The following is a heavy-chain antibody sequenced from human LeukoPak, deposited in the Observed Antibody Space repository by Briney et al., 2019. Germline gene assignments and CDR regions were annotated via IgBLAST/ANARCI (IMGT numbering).Heavy chain of an antibody. V-gene: IGHV4-31*03. CDR1: GGSISSGGYY. CDR3: ARVSMFAIFDI. J-gene: IGHJ3*02. Sequence: SQTLSLTCTVSGGSISSGGYYWSWIRQHPGKGLEWIGYIYYSGNTYYNPSLKSRVTISVDTSKNQFSLKLSSVTAADTAVYYCARVSMFAIFDIWGQGTMVTVSS. CDR2: IYYSGNT. D-gene: IGHD3-10*02.